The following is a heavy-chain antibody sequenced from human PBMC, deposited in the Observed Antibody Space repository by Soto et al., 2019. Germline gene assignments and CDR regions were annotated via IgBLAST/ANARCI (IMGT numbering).Heavy chain of an antibody. V-gene: IGHV3-30*03. CDR3: VRRSTVSYYAVDV. Sequence: GGSLRLSCAASVFTFSNYGMHWVRQTPGKGLEWVAVISYDGSHEFYTDSVKGRFTISRDNSKNLLYLQMNSLRTEDTAVYYCVRRSTVSYYAVDVWGQGTTVTVSS. CDR2: ISYDGSHE. D-gene: IGHD4-17*01. CDR1: VFTFSNYG. J-gene: IGHJ6*02.